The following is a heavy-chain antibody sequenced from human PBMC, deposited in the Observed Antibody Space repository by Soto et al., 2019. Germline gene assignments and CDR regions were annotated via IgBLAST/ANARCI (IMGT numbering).Heavy chain of an antibody. J-gene: IGHJ4*02. V-gene: IGHV1-69*13. D-gene: IGHD4-17*01. CDR3: ARALFDGEYLLGY. Sequence: SVKVSCKASGGTFSSYAISWVRQAPGQGLEWMGGIIPIFGTANYAQKFQGRVTITADESTSTAYMELSSLRSEDTAVYYCARALFDGEYLLGYWRQRTLVTVSS. CDR1: GGTFSSYA. CDR2: IIPIFGTA.